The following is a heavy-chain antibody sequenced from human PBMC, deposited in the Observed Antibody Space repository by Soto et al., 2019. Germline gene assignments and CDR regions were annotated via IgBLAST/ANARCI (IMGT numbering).Heavy chain of an antibody. D-gene: IGHD3-9*01. CDR1: GGTFSSYA. J-gene: IGHJ6*02. Sequence: SVKVSCKASGGTFSSYAISWVRQPPGQGLEWMGGIIPIFGTANYAQKFQGRVTITADESTSTAYMELSSLRSEDTAVYYWARDRARPGYPTGYYYNGMDVWGRGTTVTVS. V-gene: IGHV1-69*13. CDR2: IIPIFGTA. CDR3: ARDRARPGYPTGYYYNGMDV.